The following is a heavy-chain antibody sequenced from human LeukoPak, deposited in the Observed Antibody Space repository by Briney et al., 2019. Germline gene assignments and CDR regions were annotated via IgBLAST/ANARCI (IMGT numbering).Heavy chain of an antibody. CDR1: GFTFSSYA. J-gene: IGHJ6*03. V-gene: IGHV3-23*01. D-gene: IGHD6-6*01. Sequence: PGGSLRLSCAASGFTFSSYAMSWVRQAPGKGLEWVSAISGSGGSTYYADSVKGRFTISRDNSKNTLYLQMNSLRAEDTAVYYCAKAYSSSSWTPYYYMDVWGKGTTVTVSS. CDR3: AKAYSSSSWTPYYYMDV. CDR2: ISGSGGST.